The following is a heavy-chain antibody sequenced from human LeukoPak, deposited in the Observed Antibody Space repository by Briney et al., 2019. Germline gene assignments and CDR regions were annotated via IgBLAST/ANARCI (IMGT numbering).Heavy chain of an antibody. CDR1: GFTFSRFR. Sequence: GGSLRLSCAASGFTFSRFRMSWVRQPPGKGLEWVANINQDGSEIYYVDSVKGRFTVSRDNAKNSLYLQMNSLRAEDMALYYCAKSDSSGRGYFDYWGQGTLVTVSS. D-gene: IGHD3-22*01. V-gene: IGHV3-7*03. CDR3: AKSDSSGRGYFDY. CDR2: INQDGSEI. J-gene: IGHJ4*02.